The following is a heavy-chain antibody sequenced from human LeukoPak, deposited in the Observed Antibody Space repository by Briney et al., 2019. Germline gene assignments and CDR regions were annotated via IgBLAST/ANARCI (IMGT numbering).Heavy chain of an antibody. Sequence: ASVKVSCKASGYSFTSYYMHWVRQAPGQGLEWMGVINPSGSTDYAQKFQGRVTMTRDTSTNTVYMDLSSLRSEDTAVYYCARAGGYSYGLDYWGQGTLVTVSS. CDR1: GYSFTSYY. J-gene: IGHJ4*02. V-gene: IGHV1-46*01. CDR2: INPSGST. CDR3: ARAGGYSYGLDY. D-gene: IGHD5-18*01.